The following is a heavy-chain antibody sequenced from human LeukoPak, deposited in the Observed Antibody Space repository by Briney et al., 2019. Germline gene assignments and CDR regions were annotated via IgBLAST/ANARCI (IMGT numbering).Heavy chain of an antibody. CDR3: ARAIPSQYDYAWGSYRPFDY. CDR1: GYTFTSYY. Sequence: ASVKVSCKASGYTFTSYYIHWVRQAPGQGLEWMGWINSDTGGTNYAQKFQGRVTMTRDTSITTAYMELRRLSSDDTAVYYCARAIPSQYDYAWGSYRPFDYWGQGTLVTVSS. D-gene: IGHD3-16*02. CDR2: INSDTGGT. V-gene: IGHV1-2*02. J-gene: IGHJ4*02.